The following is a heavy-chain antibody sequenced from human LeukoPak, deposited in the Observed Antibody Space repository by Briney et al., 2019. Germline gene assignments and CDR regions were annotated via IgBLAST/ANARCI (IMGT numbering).Heavy chain of an antibody. Sequence: SETLSLTCTVSGGSISISSYYWGWIRQPPGKGLEWIGSIYYSGGTYYNSSLKSRVTISVDTSKNQFSLMVTSVTAADTAVYYCARQARDDGSGYPYYFDYWGQGTLVTVSS. CDR1: GGSISISSYY. V-gene: IGHV4-39*01. D-gene: IGHD3-22*01. J-gene: IGHJ4*02. CDR3: ARQARDDGSGYPYYFDY. CDR2: IYYSGGT.